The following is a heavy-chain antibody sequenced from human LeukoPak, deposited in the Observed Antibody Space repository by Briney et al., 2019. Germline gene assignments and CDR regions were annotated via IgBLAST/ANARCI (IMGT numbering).Heavy chain of an antibody. CDR1: GYSISSGYY. D-gene: IGHD3-10*01. Sequence: SETPSLTCTVSGYSISSGYYWGWIRQPPGKGLEWIGTIYQSGSTYYNPSLKSRVTISIDTSKNQFSLKLSSVTAADTAVYYCARTYYYGSGSYYDSRDGFDIWGQGTMVTVSS. CDR3: ARTYYYGSGSYYDSRDGFDI. CDR2: IYQSGST. V-gene: IGHV4-38-2*02. J-gene: IGHJ3*02.